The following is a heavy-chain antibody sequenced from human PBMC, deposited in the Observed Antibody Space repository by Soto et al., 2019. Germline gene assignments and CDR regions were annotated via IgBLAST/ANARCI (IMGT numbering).Heavy chain of an antibody. Sequence: SETLSLTCTVSGGSISSYYWSWIRQPPGKGLEWIGYIYYSGSTNYNPSLKSRVTISVDTSKNQFSLKLSSVTAADTAVYYCATVYNWNTNDWFDPWGQGTLVTVSS. CDR3: ATVYNWNTNDWFDP. D-gene: IGHD1-20*01. CDR2: IYYSGST. J-gene: IGHJ5*02. CDR1: GGSISSYY. V-gene: IGHV4-59*01.